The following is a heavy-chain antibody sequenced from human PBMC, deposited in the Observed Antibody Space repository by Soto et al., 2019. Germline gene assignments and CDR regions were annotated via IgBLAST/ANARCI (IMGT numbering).Heavy chain of an antibody. CDR3: ASSAGTFDY. V-gene: IGHV4-4*02. J-gene: IGHJ4*02. Sequence: SETLSLTCTVSGGSISSSNWWSWVRQPPGKGLEWIGEIYHSGNTNYNPSLKSRVTISVDKSKNQFSLKLSSLTAADTAVYFCASSAGTFDYWGQGTLVTVSS. D-gene: IGHD1-1*01. CDR1: GGSISSSNW. CDR2: IYHSGNT.